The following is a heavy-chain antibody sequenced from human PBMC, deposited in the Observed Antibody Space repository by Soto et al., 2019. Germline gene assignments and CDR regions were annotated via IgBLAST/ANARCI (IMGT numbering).Heavy chain of an antibody. CDR1: GGSISSYY. D-gene: IGHD1-20*01. CDR3: ARGTRALITSFFAY. CDR2: VHESGST. J-gene: IGHJ4*02. Sequence: SETLSLTCTVSGGSISSYYWSWIRQPAGKGLEWIGCVHESGSTDYNPSLRGRVIISLHTSKSQFSLSLRSATAADTATYHCARGTRALITSFFAYCGQGIPVTVSP. V-gene: IGHV4-59*03.